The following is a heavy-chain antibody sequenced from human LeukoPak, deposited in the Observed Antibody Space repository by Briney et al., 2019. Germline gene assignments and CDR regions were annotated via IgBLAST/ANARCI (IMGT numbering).Heavy chain of an antibody. CDR3: ARLPDIVVVPAADQAFDI. CDR2: INHSGST. Sequence: SETLSLTCTVSGGSISSYYWSWIRQPPGKGLEWIGEINHSGSTNYNPSLKSRVTISVDTSKNQFSLKLSSVTAADTAVYYCARLPDIVVVPAADQAFDIWGQGTVVTVSS. V-gene: IGHV4-34*01. D-gene: IGHD2-2*01. J-gene: IGHJ3*02. CDR1: GGSISSYY.